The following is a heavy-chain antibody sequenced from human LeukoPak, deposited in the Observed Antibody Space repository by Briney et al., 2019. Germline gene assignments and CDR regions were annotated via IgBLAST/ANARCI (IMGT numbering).Heavy chain of an antibody. D-gene: IGHD6-19*01. J-gene: IGHJ4*02. V-gene: IGHV3-30*18. CDR1: GFTFSGYG. CDR2: ISDIGSQK. Sequence: GGSLRLSCPASGFTFSGYGMHWVRRAPGKGLEWLAVISDIGSQKSYADSVKGRFTISRDNSKNTLFLQMNSLRPEDTAVYYCAKEYDSGWTSFDYWGRGTVVTVSS. CDR3: AKEYDSGWTSFDY.